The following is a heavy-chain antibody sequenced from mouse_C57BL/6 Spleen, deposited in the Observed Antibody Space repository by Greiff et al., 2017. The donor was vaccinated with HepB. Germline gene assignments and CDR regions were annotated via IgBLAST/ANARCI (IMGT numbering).Heavy chain of an antibody. CDR3: ARGFYYSNPYYAMDY. CDR1: GYTFTSYW. J-gene: IGHJ4*01. Sequence: QVQLQQPGAELVKPGASVKLSCKASGYTFTSYWMHWVKQRPGQGLEWIGMIHPNSGSTNYNEKFKSKATLTVDKSSSTAYMQLSSLTSEDSAVYYCARGFYYSNPYYAMDYWGQGTSVTVSS. V-gene: IGHV1-64*01. CDR2: IHPNSGST. D-gene: IGHD2-5*01.